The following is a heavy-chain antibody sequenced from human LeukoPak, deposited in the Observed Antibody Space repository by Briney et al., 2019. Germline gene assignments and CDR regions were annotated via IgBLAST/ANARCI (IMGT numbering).Heavy chain of an antibody. CDR3: ARNYCGGDCSDFDY. CDR1: GGSIRTYH. CDR2: IYYSGST. Sequence: SETLSLTCTVSGGSIRTYHWSWIRQPPGKGLEWIGYIYYSGSTNYNPSLKSRVTISVDTSKNQFSLKLSSVTAADTAVYYCARNYCGGDCSDFDYWGQGTLVTVSS. J-gene: IGHJ4*02. V-gene: IGHV4-59*08. D-gene: IGHD2-21*01.